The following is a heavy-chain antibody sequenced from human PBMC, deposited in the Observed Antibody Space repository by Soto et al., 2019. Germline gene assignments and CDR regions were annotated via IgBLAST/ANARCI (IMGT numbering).Heavy chain of an antibody. CDR3: AKDTSKYSNNLPTYYGLDV. CDR2: ISFDGSNK. J-gene: IGHJ6*02. CDR1: GFAFSSFG. Sequence: QVQLVESGGGVVQPGRSLRLSCAASGFAFSSFGMHWVRQAPGKGLEWVAVISFDGSNKYYADSVKGRFTISRDNSKNTLAMQMNRLNAEQTAVYYCAKDTSKYSNNLPTYYGLDVWGQGTTVTFSS. D-gene: IGHD1-26*01. V-gene: IGHV3-30*18.